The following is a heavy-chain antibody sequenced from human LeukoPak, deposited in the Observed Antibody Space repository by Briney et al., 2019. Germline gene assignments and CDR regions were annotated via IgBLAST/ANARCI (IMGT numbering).Heavy chain of an antibody. CDR3: ARDALGTVTTPDHYFDY. CDR1: GFTFSSYG. V-gene: IGHV3-33*01. D-gene: IGHD4-11*01. J-gene: IGHJ4*02. CDR2: IWYDGSNK. Sequence: QSGRSLRLSCAASGFTFSSYGMHWVRQAPGKGLEWVAVIWYDGSNKYYADSVKGRFTISRDNSKNTLYLQMNSLRAEDTAVYYCARDALGTVTTPDHYFDYWGQGTLVTVSS.